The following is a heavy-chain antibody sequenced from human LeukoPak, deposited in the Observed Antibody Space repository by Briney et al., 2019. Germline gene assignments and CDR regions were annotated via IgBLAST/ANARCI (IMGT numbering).Heavy chain of an antibody. V-gene: IGHV1-46*01. D-gene: IGHD3-9*01. Sequence: GASVKVSCKASGYTFTSYYMHWVRQAPGQGLEWMGIINPSGGSTSYAQKFQGRVTMTRDMSTSTVCMELSSLRSEDTAVYYCARDGYMDDILTGYQGWFDPWGQGTLVTVSS. CDR1: GYTFTSYY. CDR3: ARDGYMDDILTGYQGWFDP. J-gene: IGHJ5*02. CDR2: INPSGGST.